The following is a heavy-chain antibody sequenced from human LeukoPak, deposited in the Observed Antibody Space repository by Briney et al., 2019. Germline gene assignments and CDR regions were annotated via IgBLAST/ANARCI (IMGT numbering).Heavy chain of an antibody. CDR3: ASGQYYDLWSGYYVD. CDR1: GGSISSYY. CDR2: IYGSGST. V-gene: IGHV4-59*01. J-gene: IGHJ4*02. D-gene: IGHD3-3*01. Sequence: SETLSLTCTVSGGSISSYYWSWIRQPPGKGLEWIGHIYGSGSTNYNPSLKSRVTLSVDTSKNQFSLKLSSVTAADTAVYYCASGQYYDLWSGYYVDWGQGTLVTVSA.